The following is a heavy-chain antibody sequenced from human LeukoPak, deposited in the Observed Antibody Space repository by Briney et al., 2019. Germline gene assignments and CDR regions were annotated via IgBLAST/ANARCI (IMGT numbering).Heavy chain of an antibody. CDR1: GFTVSSNY. CDR3: ARVSILIVPYYAFDI. D-gene: IGHD2/OR15-2a*01. V-gene: IGHV3-21*01. J-gene: IGHJ3*02. CDR2: ISSSSNYI. Sequence: GGSLRLSCAASGFTVSSNYMSWVRQAPGKGLEWVSSISSSSNYIYYADSVKGRFTISRDNAKNSLYLQMNSLRAEDTAVYYCARVSILIVPYYAFDIWGQGTMVTVSS.